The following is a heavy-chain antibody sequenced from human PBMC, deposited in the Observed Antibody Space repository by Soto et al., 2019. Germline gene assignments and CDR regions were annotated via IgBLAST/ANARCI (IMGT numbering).Heavy chain of an antibody. CDR2: IYFSGST. J-gene: IGHJ5*02. D-gene: IGHD3-3*01. CDR3: ARVLRFLEWFGFDP. V-gene: IGHV4-31*03. Sequence: QVQLQESGPGLVKPSQTLSLTCTVSGGSISSGGYYWSWIRQHPGKGLEWIGYIYFSGSTYYNPSLKSRVTISVDTSKNQFSLKLSSVTAADTAVYYCARVLRFLEWFGFDPWGQGTLVTVSS. CDR1: GGSISSGGYY.